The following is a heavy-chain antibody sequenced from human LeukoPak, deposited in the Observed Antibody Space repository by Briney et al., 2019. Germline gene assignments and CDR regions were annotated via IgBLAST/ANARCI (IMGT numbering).Heavy chain of an antibody. CDR2: ISSSGSNI. Sequence: GGSLRLSCAASGFTFSDYYMSWLRQAPGKGLEWVSYISSSGSNIYYADSVKGRFTISRDNAKNSMYLKMNSMRAEDTAVYYCARDWWLDPWGQGTLVTVSS. CDR3: ARDWWLDP. J-gene: IGHJ5*02. V-gene: IGHV3-11*04. CDR1: GFTFSDYY.